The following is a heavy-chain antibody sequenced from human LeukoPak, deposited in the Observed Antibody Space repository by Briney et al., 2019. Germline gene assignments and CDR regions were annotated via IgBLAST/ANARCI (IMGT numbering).Heavy chain of an antibody. CDR1: GFTFDDYA. CDR3: AKADYYDSSGSIFDI. Sequence: PARSLRLSCAASGFTFDDYAMHWVRQAPGKGLEWVSGISWNSGSIVYADSVKGRFTISRDNAKNSLYLQMNSLRAEDMALYYCAKADYYDSSGSIFDIWGQGTMVTVSS. CDR2: ISWNSGSI. V-gene: IGHV3-9*03. D-gene: IGHD3-22*01. J-gene: IGHJ3*02.